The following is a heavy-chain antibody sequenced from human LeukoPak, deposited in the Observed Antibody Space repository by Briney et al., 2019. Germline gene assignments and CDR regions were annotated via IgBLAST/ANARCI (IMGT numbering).Heavy chain of an antibody. CDR3: ARIIQLWPPDAFDI. V-gene: IGHV4-39*07. J-gene: IGHJ3*02. D-gene: IGHD5-18*01. CDR2: IYYSGST. Sequence: SETLSLTCTVSGGSISSSSYYWGWIRQPPGKGLEWIGSIYYSGSTYYNPSLKSRVTISVDTSKNQFSLKLSSVTAADTAVYYCARIIQLWPPDAFDIWGQGTMVTVSS. CDR1: GGSISSSSYY.